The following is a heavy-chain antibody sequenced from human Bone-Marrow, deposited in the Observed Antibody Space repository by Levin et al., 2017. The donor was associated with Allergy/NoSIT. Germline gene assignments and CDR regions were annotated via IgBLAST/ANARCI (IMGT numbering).Heavy chain of an antibody. J-gene: IGHJ6*02. CDR2: MNPNSGNT. CDR3: ARGGVLDYYGSGSYRNYYYGMDV. V-gene: IGHV1-8*01. Sequence: PSASVKVSCKASGYTFTSYDINWVRQATGQGLEWMGWMNPNSGNTGYAQKFQGRVTMTRNTSISTAYMELSSLRSEDTAVYYCARGGVLDYYGSGSYRNYYYGMDVWGQGTTVTVSS. D-gene: IGHD3-10*01. CDR1: GYTFTSYD.